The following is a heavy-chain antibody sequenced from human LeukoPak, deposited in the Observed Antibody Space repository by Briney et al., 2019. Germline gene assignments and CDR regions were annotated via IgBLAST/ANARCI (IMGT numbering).Heavy chain of an antibody. CDR1: GYTFTSYD. CDR3: ARGGVYYANYGMDV. CDR2: MSPNSGNT. Sequence: ASVKVSCKASGYTFTSYDINWVRQATGQGLEWMGWMSPNSGNTGYAQKFQGRVTMTRNTSISTAYMELSSLRSEDTAVYYCARGGVYYANYGMDVWGQGTTVTVSS. D-gene: IGHD3-10*01. J-gene: IGHJ6*02. V-gene: IGHV1-8*01.